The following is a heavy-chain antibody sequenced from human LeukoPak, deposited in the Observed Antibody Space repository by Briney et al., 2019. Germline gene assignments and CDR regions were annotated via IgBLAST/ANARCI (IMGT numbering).Heavy chain of an antibody. V-gene: IGHV4-31*03. D-gene: IGHD3-22*01. CDR3: ARATMPYYYDSSGYSFDY. CDR1: GGSISSGGYY. J-gene: IGHJ4*02. CDR2: IYYSGST. Sequence: SETLSLTCTVSGGSISSGGYYWSWIRQHPGKGLEWIVYIYYSGSTYYNPSLKSRVTISVDTSKNQFSLKLSSVTAADTAVYYCARATMPYYYDSSGYSFDYWGQGTLVTVSS.